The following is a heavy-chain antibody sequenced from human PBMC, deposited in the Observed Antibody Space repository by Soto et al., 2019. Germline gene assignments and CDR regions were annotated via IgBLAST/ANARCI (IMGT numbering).Heavy chain of an antibody. V-gene: IGHV6-1*01. D-gene: IGHD6-19*01. Sequence: SQTLSLTCAISVDRVSNNSAAWNWIRQSPSRGLEWLGRTYYRSKWYNDYAVSVKSRITINPDTSKNQFSLQLNSVTPEDTAVYYCARDRSSGWYTRDYFDYWGQGTLVTVSS. CDR3: ARDRSSGWYTRDYFDY. CDR1: VDRVSNNSAA. CDR2: TYYRSKWYN. J-gene: IGHJ4*02.